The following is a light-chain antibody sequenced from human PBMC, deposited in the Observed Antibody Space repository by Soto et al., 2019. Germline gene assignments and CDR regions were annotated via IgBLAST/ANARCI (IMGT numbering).Light chain of an antibody. Sequence: DIQMTQSPSSLSASVGDRVIITCRASQSIASYLNWYQQKPGKGPKVLIYAASSLQSGVPPRFRGSGSVRDFTLTISSLQPEDFAIYYCQQSYSTPPTFGGGTKVEIK. V-gene: IGKV1-39*01. CDR3: QQSYSTPPT. CDR2: AAS. J-gene: IGKJ4*01. CDR1: QSIASY.